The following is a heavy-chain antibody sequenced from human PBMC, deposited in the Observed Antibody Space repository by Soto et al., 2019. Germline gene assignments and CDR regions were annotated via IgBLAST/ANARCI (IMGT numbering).Heavy chain of an antibody. Sequence: QVQLQESGPGLVKPSETLSLTCTVSGGSISSYYWSWIRQPAGKGLEWIGRIYTSGSTNYNPSLKSRVTMSVDTSKNQFSLKLSSVTAADTAVYYCATDLLGIAAAGTFGYYGMDVWGQGTTVTVSS. V-gene: IGHV4-4*07. CDR2: IYTSGST. CDR1: GGSISSYY. CDR3: ATDLLGIAAAGTFGYYGMDV. J-gene: IGHJ6*02. D-gene: IGHD6-13*01.